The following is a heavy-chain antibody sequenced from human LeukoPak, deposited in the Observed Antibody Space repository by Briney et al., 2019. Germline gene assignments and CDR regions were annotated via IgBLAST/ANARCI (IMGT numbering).Heavy chain of an antibody. Sequence: SSETLSLTCTVSGGSISSYYWSWIRQPPGKGLGWIGYIYYSGSTNYNPSLKSRVTISVDTSKNQFSLKLSSVTAADTAVYYCARHFRIAAAGHYYYYYGMDVWGQGTTVTVSS. CDR2: IYYSGST. J-gene: IGHJ6*02. CDR1: GGSISSYY. V-gene: IGHV4-59*08. CDR3: ARHFRIAAAGHYYYYYGMDV. D-gene: IGHD6-13*01.